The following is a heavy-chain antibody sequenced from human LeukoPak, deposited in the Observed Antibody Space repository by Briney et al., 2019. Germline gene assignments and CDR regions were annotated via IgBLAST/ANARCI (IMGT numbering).Heavy chain of an antibody. CDR1: GYTFTIYD. Sequence: ASVNVSCKASGYTFTIYDINWVRQATGQGLEWMGWMNPNSGNTGYAQKFQGRVTMTRNTSISTAYMELSSLRFEDTAVYYCARVVRGSWFVPWGQGTLVTVSS. CDR3: ARVVRGSWFVP. CDR2: MNPNSGNT. J-gene: IGHJ5*02. D-gene: IGHD3-16*01. V-gene: IGHV1-8*01.